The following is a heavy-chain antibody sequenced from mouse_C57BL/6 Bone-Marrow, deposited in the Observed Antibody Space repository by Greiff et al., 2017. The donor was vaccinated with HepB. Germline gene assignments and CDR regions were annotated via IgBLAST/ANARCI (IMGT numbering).Heavy chain of an antibody. CDR2: ITHSGET. CDR1: GFPITSGYY. Sequence: VQLVESGPGLVKPSQSLFLTCSITGFPITSGYYWIWIRQSPGKPLEWMGYITHSGETFYNPSLQSPISITRETSKNQFFLQLNSVTTEDTAMYYCAGDAGYYRGYFDVWGTGTTVTVSS. D-gene: IGHD3-1*01. J-gene: IGHJ1*03. V-gene: IGHV12-3*01. CDR3: AGDAGYYRGYFDV.